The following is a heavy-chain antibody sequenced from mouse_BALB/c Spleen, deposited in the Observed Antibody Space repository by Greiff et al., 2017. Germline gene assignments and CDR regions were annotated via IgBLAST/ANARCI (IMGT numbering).Heavy chain of an antibody. CDR3: ARVDGYLYYFDD. CDR2: INPSNGRT. V-gene: IGHV1S81*02. D-gene: IGHD2-3*01. J-gene: IGHJ2*01. Sequence: QVQLQQSGAELVKPGASVKLSCKASGYTFTSYWMHWVKQRPGQGLEWIGEINPSNGRTNYNEKFKSKATLTVDKSSSTAYMQLSSLTSEDSAVYYCARVDGYLYYFDDWGQGTTLTVSS. CDR1: GYTFTSYW.